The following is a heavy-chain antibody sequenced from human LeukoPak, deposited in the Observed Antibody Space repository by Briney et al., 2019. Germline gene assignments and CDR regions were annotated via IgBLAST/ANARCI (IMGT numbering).Heavy chain of an antibody. CDR3: ARDLITMVRGVMGGPWSFDP. Sequence: ASVKVSCKASGYTFTGYYMHWVRQAPGQGLEWMGWINPNSGGTNYAQKFQGRVTMTRDTSISTAYMELSRLRSDDTAVYYCARDLITMVRGVMGGPWSFDPWGQGTLVTVSS. D-gene: IGHD3-10*01. V-gene: IGHV1-2*02. CDR1: GYTFTGYY. J-gene: IGHJ5*02. CDR2: INPNSGGT.